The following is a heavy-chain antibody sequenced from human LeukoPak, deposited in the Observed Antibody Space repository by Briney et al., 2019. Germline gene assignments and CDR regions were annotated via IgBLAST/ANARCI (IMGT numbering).Heavy chain of an antibody. J-gene: IGHJ4*02. CDR1: GLSFSSYW. CDR3: ARRYFDY. CDR2: IKQDGSEK. Sequence: GGSLRLSCAASGLSFSSYWMNWVRQAPGKGLEWVANIKQDGSEKYYVDSVKGRFTISRDNAKNSLYLQMNSLRAEDTAVYYCARRYFDYWGQGTLVTVSS. V-gene: IGHV3-7*01.